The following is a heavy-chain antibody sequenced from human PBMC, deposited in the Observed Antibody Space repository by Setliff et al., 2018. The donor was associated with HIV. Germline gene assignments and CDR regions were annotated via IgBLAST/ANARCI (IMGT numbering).Heavy chain of an antibody. D-gene: IGHD1-26*01. Sequence: SETLSLTCTVSGSSINNYCCSWSRQPPGKGLEWIGYFCYTGSSNYNRAHKSRITMSLDRSKSQFSLGLNSVTAADTALYYCAGEPNGGEPGNFDYWGQGTLVTVSS. CDR2: FCYTGSS. J-gene: IGHJ4*02. V-gene: IGHV4-59*01. CDR3: AGEPNGGEPGNFDY. CDR1: GSSINNYC.